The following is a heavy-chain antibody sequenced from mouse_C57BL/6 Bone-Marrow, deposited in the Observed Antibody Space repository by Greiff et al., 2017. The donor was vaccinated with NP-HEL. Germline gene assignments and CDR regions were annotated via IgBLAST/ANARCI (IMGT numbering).Heavy chain of an antibody. Sequence: QVQLKESGAELVKPGASVKISCKASGYAFSSYWMNWVKQRPGTGLEWIGQIYPGDGDTNYNGKFKDKASLTADKSSSTAYMQLSSLTAEDSAVYFCARGAYGGQGTLGTVSA. J-gene: IGHJ3*01. V-gene: IGHV1-80*01. CDR1: GYAFSSYW. CDR3: ARGAY. CDR2: IYPGDGDT.